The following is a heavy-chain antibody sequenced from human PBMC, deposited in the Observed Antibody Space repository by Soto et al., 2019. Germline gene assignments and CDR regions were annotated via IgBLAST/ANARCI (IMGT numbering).Heavy chain of an antibody. CDR3: ARDRGGYGPPAV. J-gene: IGHJ6*02. CDR1: GFSFSDSY. CDR2: ISGSSGYT. D-gene: IGHD3-10*01. V-gene: IGHV3-11*06. Sequence: QVQLVESGGGLVKPGGSLRLSCAASGFSFSDSYMSWVRQAPGKGLEWVAYISGSSGYTGYADSVKGLFTISRDNAKHTLYPQMKHLRFEETAVYSCARDRGGYGPPAVWGQGTTVTVSS.